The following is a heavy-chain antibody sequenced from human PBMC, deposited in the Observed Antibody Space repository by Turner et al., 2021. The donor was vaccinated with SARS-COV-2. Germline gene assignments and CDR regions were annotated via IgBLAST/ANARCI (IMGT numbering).Heavy chain of an antibody. V-gene: IGHV1-2*04. Sequence: QVQLVQSGAEVKKPGASVQVSCKASGNTFTGYYMHWVRQATGQGLEWMGWINPNSGGTNYAQKFQGWVTMTRDTSISTAYMELSRLRSDDTAVYYCAREDRGYSYGYGRFDPWGQGTLVTVSS. CDR2: INPNSGGT. CDR1: GNTFTGYY. J-gene: IGHJ5*02. D-gene: IGHD5-18*01. CDR3: AREDRGYSYGYGRFDP.